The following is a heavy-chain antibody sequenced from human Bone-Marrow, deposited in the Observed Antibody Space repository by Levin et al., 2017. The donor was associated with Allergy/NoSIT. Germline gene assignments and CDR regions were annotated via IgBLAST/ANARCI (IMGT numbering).Heavy chain of an antibody. D-gene: IGHD6-13*01. J-gene: IGHJ6*02. CDR2: ISSTGTYI. CDR1: EFTFSSYN. V-gene: IGHV3-21*01. Sequence: PGGSLRLSCAASEFTFSSYNMNWVRQAPGKGLEWVSAISSTGTYIYYTDSVKGRFTMSRDNAKNSLYLQMNTLRAEDTAVYYCARIAATGAGSYYSFYGMDVWGQGTTVTVAS. CDR3: ARIAATGAGSYYSFYGMDV.